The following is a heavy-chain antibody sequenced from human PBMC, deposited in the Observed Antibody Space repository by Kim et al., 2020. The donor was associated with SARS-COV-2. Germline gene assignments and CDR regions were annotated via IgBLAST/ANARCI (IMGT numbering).Heavy chain of an antibody. CDR2: ISSSGSTI. Sequence: GGSLRLSCAASGFTFSSYEMNWVRQAPGKGLEWVSYISSSGSTIYYADSVKGRFTISRDNAKNSLYLQMNSLRAEDTAVYYCATTQLYDFWSGYPYGMDVCGQGTTVTVSS. CDR1: GFTFSSYE. J-gene: IGHJ6*02. V-gene: IGHV3-48*03. D-gene: IGHD3-3*01. CDR3: ATTQLYDFWSGYPYGMDV.